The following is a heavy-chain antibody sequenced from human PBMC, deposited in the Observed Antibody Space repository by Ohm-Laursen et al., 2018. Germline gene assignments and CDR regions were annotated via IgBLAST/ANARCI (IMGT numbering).Heavy chain of an antibody. CDR1: GGSISSYY. CDR2: IHNSGST. CDR3: ATSSRQQLVLLYGMDV. V-gene: IGHV4-59*08. Sequence: SDTLSLTCTVSGGSISSYYWSWVRQPPGKGLEWIGYIHNSGSTNYNPSLKSRLTISVDASKSQISLNLSSVTAADAAVYYCATSSRQQLVLLYGMDVWGQGTTVTVSS. J-gene: IGHJ6*02. D-gene: IGHD6-13*01.